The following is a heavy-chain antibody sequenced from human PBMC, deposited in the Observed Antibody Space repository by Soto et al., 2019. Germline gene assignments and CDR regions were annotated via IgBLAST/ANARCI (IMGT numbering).Heavy chain of an antibody. D-gene: IGHD3-10*01. J-gene: IGHJ4*02. CDR2: ISGDNGNT. CDR1: GYTFTSYG. V-gene: IGHV1-18*01. Sequence: QVQLVQSGAEVKKPGASVKVSCKASGYTFTSYGISWVRQAPGQGLEWMGWISGDNGNTNYAQNLQGRVTMTTDTSTSTAYMELRSLRSDDTAVYYCARDGDYYGSGSYYWGFDYWGQGTLVTVSS. CDR3: ARDGDYYGSGSYYWGFDY.